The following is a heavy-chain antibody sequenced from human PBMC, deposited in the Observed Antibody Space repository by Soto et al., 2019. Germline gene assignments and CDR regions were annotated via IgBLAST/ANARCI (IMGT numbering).Heavy chain of an antibody. V-gene: IGHV3-48*02. CDR3: ARDTNYCGGDCYPYYFDY. D-gene: IGHD2-21*02. CDR2: ISSSSSTI. CDR1: GFTFSSYS. Sequence: PGGSLRLSCAASGFTFSSYSMNWVRQAPGKGLEWVSYISSSSSTIYYADSVKGRFTISRDNAKNSLYLQMNSLRDEDTAVYYCARDTNYCGGDCYPYYFDYWGQGTLVTVSS. J-gene: IGHJ4*02.